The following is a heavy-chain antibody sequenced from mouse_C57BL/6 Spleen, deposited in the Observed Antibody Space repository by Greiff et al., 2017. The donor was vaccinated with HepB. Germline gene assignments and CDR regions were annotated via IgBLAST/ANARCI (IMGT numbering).Heavy chain of an antibody. CDR2: IWSGGST. V-gene: IGHV2-2*01. J-gene: IGHJ1*03. CDR3: ARNWVTTVEATPRWSFDV. D-gene: IGHD1-1*01. Sequence: QVQLKQSGPGLVQPSQSLSITCTVSGFSLTSYGVHWVRQSPGKGLEWLGVIWSGGSTDYNAAFISRLSISKDNSKSQVFFKMNSLQADDTAIYYCARNWVTTVEATPRWSFDVWGTGTTVTVSS. CDR1: GFSLTSYG.